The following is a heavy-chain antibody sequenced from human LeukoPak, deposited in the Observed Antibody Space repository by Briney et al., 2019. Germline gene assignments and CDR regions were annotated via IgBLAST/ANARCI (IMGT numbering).Heavy chain of an antibody. D-gene: IGHD1-14*01. CDR3: AKLIGQEGATGDY. CDR2: ISDSGSST. CDR1: GFTFSSYA. V-gene: IGHV3-23*01. Sequence: GGSLRLSCAASGFTFSSYAMIWVRQAPGKGLEWVSSISDSGSSTNYADSVKGRFNMSRDNSKNTLYLQMNSLRAEDTAVYYCAKLIGQEGATGDYWGQGTLVTVSS. J-gene: IGHJ4*02.